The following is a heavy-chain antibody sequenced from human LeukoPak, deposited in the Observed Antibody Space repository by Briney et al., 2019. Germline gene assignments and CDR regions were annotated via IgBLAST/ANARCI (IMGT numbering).Heavy chain of an antibody. J-gene: IGHJ3*02. V-gene: IGHV3-23*01. Sequence: GGSLRLSCAASGFTFSSYGMSWVRQAPGKGLEWVSAISGSGGSTYYADSVKGRFTISRDNSKNTLYLQMNSLRAEDTAVYYCAKCSSWYDAFDIWGQGRIVTVSS. D-gene: IGHD6-13*01. CDR1: GFTFSSYG. CDR2: ISGSGGST. CDR3: AKCSSWYDAFDI.